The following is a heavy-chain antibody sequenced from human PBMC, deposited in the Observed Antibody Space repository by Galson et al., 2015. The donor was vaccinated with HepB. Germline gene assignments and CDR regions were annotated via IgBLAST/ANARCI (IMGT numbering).Heavy chain of an antibody. CDR3: AREMGYYDSSGYYADYYYYGMDV. D-gene: IGHD3-22*01. V-gene: IGHV4-4*02. CDR2: IYHSGST. J-gene: IGHJ6*02. Sequence: SETLSLTCAVSGGSISSSNWWSWVRQPPGKGLEWIGEIYHSGSTNYNPSLKSRVTISVDKSKNQFSLKLSSVTAADTAVYYCAREMGYYDSSGYYADYYYYGMDVWGQGTTVTVSS. CDR1: GGSISSSNW.